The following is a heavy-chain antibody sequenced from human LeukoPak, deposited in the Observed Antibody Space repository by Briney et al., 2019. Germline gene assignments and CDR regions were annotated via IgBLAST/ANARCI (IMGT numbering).Heavy chain of an antibody. CDR2: IFPGDSDT. CDR1: GYTFTSYW. CDR3: ARLRDNWEDY. V-gene: IGHV5-51*01. Sequence: GESLKISCKGSGYTFTSYWIVRVRQMPGKGPEWMGMIFPGDSDTKYSPSFEGQITISADKSISSAYLQWSSLKASDTAIYYCARLRDNWEDYWGQGTLVTVSS. D-gene: IGHD1-20*01. J-gene: IGHJ4*02.